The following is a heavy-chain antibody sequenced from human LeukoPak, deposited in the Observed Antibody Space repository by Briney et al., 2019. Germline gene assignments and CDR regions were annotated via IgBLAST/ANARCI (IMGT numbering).Heavy chain of an antibody. CDR1: GFTFSSYD. Sequence: GGSLRLSCAASGFTFSSYDMNWVRQAPGKGLEWVSSISSSSSYIYYADSVKGRFTISRDNAKNSLYLQMNSLRAEDTAVYYCAKESGTHYFDYWGQGTLVTVSS. CDR2: ISSSSSYI. CDR3: AKESGTHYFDY. J-gene: IGHJ4*02. D-gene: IGHD1-26*01. V-gene: IGHV3-21*01.